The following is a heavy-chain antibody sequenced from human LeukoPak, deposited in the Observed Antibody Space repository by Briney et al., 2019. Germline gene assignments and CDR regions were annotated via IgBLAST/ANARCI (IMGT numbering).Heavy chain of an antibody. D-gene: IGHD1-26*01. CDR1: GYTFTVYY. J-gene: IGHJ4*02. Sequence: ASVKVSCKASGYTFTVYYMHWVRQAPGQGLEWMGWINPNSGGTNYAQKFQGRVTMTRDTSTSTAYMELSRLRSDDTAVYYCARDLGSRVVGATIGGVWSFDYWGQGTLVTVSS. V-gene: IGHV1-2*02. CDR2: INPNSGGT. CDR3: ARDLGSRVVGATIGGVWSFDY.